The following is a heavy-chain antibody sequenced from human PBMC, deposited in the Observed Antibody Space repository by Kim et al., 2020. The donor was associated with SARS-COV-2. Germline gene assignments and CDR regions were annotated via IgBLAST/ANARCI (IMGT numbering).Heavy chain of an antibody. V-gene: IGHV1-69*13. CDR3: ARAGEYYYDSSAFDI. D-gene: IGHD3-22*01. J-gene: IGHJ3*02. CDR2: IIPIFGTA. Sequence: SVKVSCKASGGTFSSYAISWVRQAPGQGLEWMGGIIPIFGTANYAQKFQGRVTITADESTSTAYMELSSLRSEDTAVYYCARAGEYYYDSSAFDIWGQGTMVTVSS. CDR1: GGTFSSYA.